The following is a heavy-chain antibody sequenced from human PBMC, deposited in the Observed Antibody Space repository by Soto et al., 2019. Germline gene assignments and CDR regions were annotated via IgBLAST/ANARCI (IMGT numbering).Heavy chain of an antibody. CDR2: MNPNSGNT. V-gene: IGHV1-8*01. Sequence: QVQLVQSGAEVKKPGASVKVSCKASGYTFTSYDIHWVRKATGQGLEGMGWMNPNSGNTGYVQKVQGRVTMTRNTSMSTAYMELSSLRSEDTAVYYCARERSAGTGWFDPWGQGTLVTVSS. CDR1: GYTFTSYD. J-gene: IGHJ5*02. D-gene: IGHD6-13*01. CDR3: ARERSAGTGWFDP.